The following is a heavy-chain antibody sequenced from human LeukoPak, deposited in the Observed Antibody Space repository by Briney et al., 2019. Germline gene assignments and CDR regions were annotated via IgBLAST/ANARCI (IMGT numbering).Heavy chain of an antibody. D-gene: IGHD2-15*01. J-gene: IGHJ4*02. CDR1: GGSISSYY. CDR3: AREGHCSGGSCYYFDY. Sequence: PSVSLSLTCNVSGGSISSYYWSWIRQPPGKGLEWIGCISYSGSTNYEPPFKSRVTISIDTSKNQFSLTLSSVTAADTAVYYCAREGHCSGGSCYYFDYWGQGTLVTVSS. V-gene: IGHV4-59*01. CDR2: ISYSGST.